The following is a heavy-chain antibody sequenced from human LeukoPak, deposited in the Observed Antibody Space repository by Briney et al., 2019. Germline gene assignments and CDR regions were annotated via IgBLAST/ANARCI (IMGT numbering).Heavy chain of an antibody. Sequence: GESLRLSCAAPGFTLTTYWMAWVRQFPGKGLEWVANINQDGTEKYSVDSVKGRFTISRDNAKNSLYLQMNSLRVEDTAVYYCARRSGHFYWNFDLWGRGTLVTVSS. J-gene: IGHJ2*01. CDR2: INQDGTEK. V-gene: IGHV3-7*01. D-gene: IGHD1-26*01. CDR1: GFTLTTYW. CDR3: ARRSGHFYWNFDL.